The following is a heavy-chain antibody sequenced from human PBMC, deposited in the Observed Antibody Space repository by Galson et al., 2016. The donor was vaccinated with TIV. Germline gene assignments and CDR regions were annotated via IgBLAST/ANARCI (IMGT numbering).Heavy chain of an antibody. CDR3: ARDRVVDATYYYYYYGLDV. J-gene: IGHJ6*02. Sequence: SLRLSCASSGLSVSSNYTTWVRQAPGKGLEWLSLISDGGNTYYSDSVRGRFTISRDNSKNTLYLQMSSLRAEDTAVYYCARDRVVDATYYYYYYGLDVWGQGTTVTVSS. CDR2: ISDGGNT. V-gene: IGHV3-66*02. CDR1: GLSVSSNY. D-gene: IGHD2-15*01.